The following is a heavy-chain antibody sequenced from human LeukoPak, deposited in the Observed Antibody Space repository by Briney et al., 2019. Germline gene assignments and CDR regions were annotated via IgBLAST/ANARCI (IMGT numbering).Heavy chain of an antibody. CDR3: AKDGGEYYDILTGYYPRLYYMDV. Sequence: PGGSLRLSCTASTFSLSSYWMSWVRQAPGKGLEWVANIKQDGFTKYYVDSVRGRFTISRDSAKNSLSLQMNSLRAEDTAVYYCAKDGGEYYDILTGYYPRLYYMDVWGKGTTVTISS. CDR2: IKQDGFTK. CDR1: TFSLSSYW. D-gene: IGHD3-9*01. J-gene: IGHJ6*03. V-gene: IGHV3-7*03.